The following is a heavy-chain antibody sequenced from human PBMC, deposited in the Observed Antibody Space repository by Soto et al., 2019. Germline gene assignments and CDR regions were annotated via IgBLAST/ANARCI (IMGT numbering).Heavy chain of an antibody. J-gene: IGHJ6*02. CDR3: ARHSPPFFYGSGPWDV. CDR2: IYYSGST. D-gene: IGHD3-10*01. V-gene: IGHV4-31*03. Sequence: PSETLSLTCTVSGGSISSGGYYWSWIRKNPGKGLEWIGYIYYSGSTYYNPSLKSRVTISVDTSKNQFSLKLSSLIAADTAVYYCARHSPPFFYGSGPWDVWGQGTTVTVSS. CDR1: GGSISSGGYY.